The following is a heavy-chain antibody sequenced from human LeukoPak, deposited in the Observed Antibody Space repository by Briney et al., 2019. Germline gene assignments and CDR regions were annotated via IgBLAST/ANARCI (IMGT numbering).Heavy chain of an antibody. Sequence: GGSLRLSCTASGFTFSTYALSWVRQAPGKGLEWVSAISGSGDSTFYADSVKGRFTISRDNSKHTLYLQMNSLGAEDTAVYYCAKGPLVQYFDDWGQGTLVTVSS. J-gene: IGHJ4*02. CDR3: AKGPLVQYFDD. V-gene: IGHV3-23*01. CDR1: GFTFSTYA. CDR2: ISGSGDST. D-gene: IGHD6-6*01.